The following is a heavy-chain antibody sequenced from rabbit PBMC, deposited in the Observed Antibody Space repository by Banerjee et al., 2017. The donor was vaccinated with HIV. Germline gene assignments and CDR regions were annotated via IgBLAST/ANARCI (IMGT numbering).Heavy chain of an antibody. V-gene: IGHV1S40*01. D-gene: IGHD8-1*01. CDR2: IYTGSSGST. J-gene: IGHJ4*01. Sequence: QSLEESGGDLVKPGASLTLTCKASGFSFSSGYYMCWVRQAPGKGLEWIGCIYTGSSGSTWYASWAKGRFTISKTSSTTVTLQMTSLTGADTATYFCARGSNDYTFNLWGQGTLVTVS. CDR3: ARGSNDYTFNL. CDR1: GFSFSSGYY.